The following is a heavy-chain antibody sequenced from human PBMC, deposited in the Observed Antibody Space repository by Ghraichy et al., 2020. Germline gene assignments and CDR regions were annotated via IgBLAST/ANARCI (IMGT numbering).Heavy chain of an antibody. D-gene: IGHD6-19*01. Sequence: GESLNISCKGSGYSFTSYWIGWVRLMPGKGLEWLGLIYPGDSDTRYSPSFQGQVTISADKSISTAYLQWSSLKASDTAIYYCATHRGYTRGWYVEYWGQGTLVTVSS. V-gene: IGHV5-51*01. CDR2: IYPGDSDT. J-gene: IGHJ4*02. CDR3: ATHRGYTRGWYVEY. CDR1: GYSFTSYW.